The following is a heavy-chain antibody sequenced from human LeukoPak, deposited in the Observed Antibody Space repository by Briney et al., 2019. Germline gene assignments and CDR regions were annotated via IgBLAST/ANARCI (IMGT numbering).Heavy chain of an antibody. D-gene: IGHD3-3*01. CDR3: ARDNGRAFYDFWSGPPYNWFDP. CDR1: GYTFTGYY. V-gene: IGHV1-2*02. Sequence: GASVKVSCKASGYTFTGYYMHWVRQAPGQGLEWMGWINPNSGGTNYAQKFQGRVTMTRGTSISTAYMELSRLRSDDTAVYYCARDNGRAFYDFWSGPPYNWFDPWGQGTLVTVSS. J-gene: IGHJ5*02. CDR2: INPNSGGT.